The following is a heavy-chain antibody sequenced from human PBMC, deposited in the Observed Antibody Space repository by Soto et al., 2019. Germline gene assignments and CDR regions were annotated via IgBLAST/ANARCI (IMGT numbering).Heavy chain of an antibody. D-gene: IGHD3-10*01. CDR2: ISSTTNYI. CDR1: GFTFTRYS. V-gene: IGHV3-21*06. CDR3: ARDRGVYGDAFDI. J-gene: IGHJ3*02. Sequence: LRLSCAASGFTFTRYSMNWVRQAPGKGLEWVSSISSTTNYIYYGDSMKGRFTISRDNAKNSLYLEMNSLRAEDTAVYYCARDRGVYGDAFDIWGQGTMVTVSS.